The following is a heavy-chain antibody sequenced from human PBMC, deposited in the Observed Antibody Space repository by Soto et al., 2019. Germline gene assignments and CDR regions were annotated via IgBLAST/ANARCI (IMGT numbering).Heavy chain of an antibody. CDR1: GFTFSSYA. D-gene: IGHD1-26*01. CDR3: VRSAGGSYPQYDY. J-gene: IGHJ4*02. CDR2: ISYDGRDK. Sequence: QVQLVESGGGVVQPGRSLRLSCAASGFTFSSYAMHWVRQAPGTGLEWVAVISYDGRDKYYPDSVKGRFTISRDNSKNTLYLQMNSLRAEDTAVYYCVRSAGGSYPQYDYWGQGTLVTVSS. V-gene: IGHV3-30*04.